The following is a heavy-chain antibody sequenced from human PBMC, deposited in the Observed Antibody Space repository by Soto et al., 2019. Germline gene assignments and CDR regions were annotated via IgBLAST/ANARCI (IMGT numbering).Heavy chain of an antibody. Sequence: SETLSLTRTVSGGSINTFYWSWVRQPAGKGLEWIGRIFSSGSTSFNPSLESRVAMSVDTSKNHFSLNLSSVTAADMAVYYCAREGSYSAYNFAHGIQLWSFDFWGQGALVTVSS. D-gene: IGHD5-12*01. V-gene: IGHV4-4*07. CDR1: GGSINTFY. J-gene: IGHJ4*02. CDR2: IFSSGST. CDR3: AREGSYSAYNFAHGIQLWSFDF.